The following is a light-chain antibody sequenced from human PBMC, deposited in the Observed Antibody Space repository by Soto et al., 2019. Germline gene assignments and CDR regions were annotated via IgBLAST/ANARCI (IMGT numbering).Light chain of an antibody. Sequence: QSALTEPPSASGSPGQSVAISCTGTSRDVGASDYVSWYQQHSGKAPKLLLYEVNKRPSGVPDRFSGSKSGNTASLTVSALQADDEADYYCLSHSGSSTLLGTGTKVTVL. CDR1: SRDVGASDY. CDR3: LSHSGSSTL. V-gene: IGLV2-8*01. CDR2: EVN. J-gene: IGLJ1*01.